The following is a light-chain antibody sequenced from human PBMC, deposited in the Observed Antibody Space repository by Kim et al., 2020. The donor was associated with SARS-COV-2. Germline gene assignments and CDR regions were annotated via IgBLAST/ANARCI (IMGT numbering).Light chain of an antibody. Sequence: SASIGDRVTITCRARQSIGTWLAWYQQKPGNAPNRLIYKASSLHSGAPSRVSGSGSGTEFTLTISSLQPDDFATYDCQQYNTYPYTFGQGTKLEI. CDR3: QQYNTYPYT. CDR1: QSIGTW. J-gene: IGKJ2*01. CDR2: KAS. V-gene: IGKV1-5*03.